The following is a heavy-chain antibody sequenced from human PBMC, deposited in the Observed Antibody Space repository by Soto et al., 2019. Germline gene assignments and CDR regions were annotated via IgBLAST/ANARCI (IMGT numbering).Heavy chain of an antibody. V-gene: IGHV4-59*01. Sequence: QVQLQESGPGLVKPSETLSLTCTVSGGSISSXYWXWIRXXPGKGLEWIGYIYYSGSTNYNPSLKXRVTXSVDTXXXQXXXXLXXXXXXXXXXXXXXXXXRFLEWSHWGQGTLVTVSS. D-gene: IGHD3-3*01. CDR1: GGSISSXY. CDR2: IYYSGST. CDR3: XXXXRFLEWSH. J-gene: IGHJ4*02.